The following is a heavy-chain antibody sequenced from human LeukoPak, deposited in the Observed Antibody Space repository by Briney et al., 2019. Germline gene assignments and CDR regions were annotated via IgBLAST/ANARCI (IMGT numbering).Heavy chain of an antibody. CDR2: ISAYNGNT. Sequence: GASVKVSCKASGYTFTSYGISWVRQAPGQGLEWMGWISAYNGNTNYAQKPQGRVTMTTDTSTSTAYMELRSLRSDDTAVYYCARALVGDYYDTIDYWGQGTLVTVSS. CDR1: GYTFTSYG. V-gene: IGHV1-18*01. J-gene: IGHJ4*02. CDR3: ARALVGDYYDTIDY. D-gene: IGHD3-22*01.